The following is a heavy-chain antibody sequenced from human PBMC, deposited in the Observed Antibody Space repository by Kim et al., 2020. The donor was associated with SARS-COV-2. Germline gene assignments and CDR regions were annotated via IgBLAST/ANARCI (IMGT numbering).Heavy chain of an antibody. Sequence: GGSLRLSCAASGINFSDYYMSWIRQAPGKGLEWISYISSSGSYTKYADSLKGRFTISRDNAENSLYPEMNSLRAEDTAVYYCARVAVGDSSWHYFDSWGQGSLVTVSS. CDR2: ISSSGSYT. D-gene: IGHD6-13*01. CDR1: GINFSDYY. CDR3: ARVAVGDSSWHYFDS. J-gene: IGHJ4*02. V-gene: IGHV3-11*05.